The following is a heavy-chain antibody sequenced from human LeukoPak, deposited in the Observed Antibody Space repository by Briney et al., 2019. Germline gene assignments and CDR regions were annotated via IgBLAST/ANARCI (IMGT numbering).Heavy chain of an antibody. V-gene: IGHV3-23*01. CDR3: AKGRDIREASGSYHKSPLDY. D-gene: IGHD3-10*01. J-gene: IGHJ4*02. CDR1: GFTFGSYT. Sequence: GGSLKLSCAASGFTFGSYTMSWVRQAPGKGLEWVSGLLGAGITTYYADSVKGRFTISRDNSKNTLYLQMTSLGAEYTAVYYCAKGRDIREASGSYHKSPLDYWGQGTLGTVSS. CDR2: LLGAGITT.